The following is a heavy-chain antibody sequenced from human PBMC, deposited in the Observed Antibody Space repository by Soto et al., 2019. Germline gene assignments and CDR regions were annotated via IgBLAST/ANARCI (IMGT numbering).Heavy chain of an antibody. D-gene: IGHD2-2*02. Sequence: QVQLVASGGGVVQPGRSLRLSCAASGFTFSSYGMHWVRQAPGKGLEWVAVIWYDGSNKYYADSVKGRFTISRDNSKNTLYLQMNSLRAEDTAVYYCARSPNQLLYPYAGWFDPWGQGTLVSVSS. CDR1: GFTFSSYG. V-gene: IGHV3-33*01. CDR2: IWYDGSNK. CDR3: ARSPNQLLYPYAGWFDP. J-gene: IGHJ5*02.